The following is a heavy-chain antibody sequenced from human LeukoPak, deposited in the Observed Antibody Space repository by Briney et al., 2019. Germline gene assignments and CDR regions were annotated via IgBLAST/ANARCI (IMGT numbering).Heavy chain of an antibody. CDR3: ARMVISSYYFDY. V-gene: IGHV2-70*04. D-gene: IGHD3-16*02. CDR2: IDWDDDK. CDR1: GFSLSTSGMR. J-gene: IGHJ4*02. Sequence: SGPTLVNPTQTLTLTCTFSGFSLSTSGMRVSWIRQPLGKALEWLARIDWDDDKFYSTSLKTRLTISKDTSKNQVVLTMTNMDPVDTATYYCARMVISSYYFDYWGQGTLVTGSS.